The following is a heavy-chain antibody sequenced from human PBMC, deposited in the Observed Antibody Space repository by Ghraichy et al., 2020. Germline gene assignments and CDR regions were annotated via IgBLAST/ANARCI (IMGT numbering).Heavy chain of an antibody. Sequence: GGSLRLSCKASGYTFTSYDINWVRQATGQGLEWMGWMNPNSGNTGYAQKFQGRVTMTRNTSISTAYMELSSLRSEDTAVYYCARAFYGDHDYWGQGTLVTVSS. J-gene: IGHJ4*02. D-gene: IGHD4-17*01. CDR1: GYTFTSYD. CDR2: MNPNSGNT. CDR3: ARAFYGDHDY. V-gene: IGHV1-8*01.